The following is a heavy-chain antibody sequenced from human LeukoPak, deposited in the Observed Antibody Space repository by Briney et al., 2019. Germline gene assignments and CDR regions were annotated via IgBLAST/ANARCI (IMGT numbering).Heavy chain of an antibody. CDR2: INSDGIST. V-gene: IGHV3-74*01. Sequence: PGGSLRLSCAASGFTFSSYWMHWVRQAPGKGLVWVSRINSDGISTSYADSVKGRFTISRDNAKNTLYLQMNSLRADDTVVYYCAKGGATVIDYWGQGTLVTVSS. J-gene: IGHJ4*02. CDR3: AKGGATVIDY. D-gene: IGHD4-17*01. CDR1: GFTFSSYW.